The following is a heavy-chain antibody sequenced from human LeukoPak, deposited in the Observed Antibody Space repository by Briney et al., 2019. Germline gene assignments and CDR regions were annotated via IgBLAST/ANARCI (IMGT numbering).Heavy chain of an antibody. CDR2: IIPILGIA. J-gene: IGHJ4*02. CDR3: ARDLRQLWSPAYFDY. Sequence: SVKVSCKISGSSLTAVSMNWVRQAPGKGLEWMGRIIPILGIANYAQKFQGRVTITVDKSTSTAYMELSSLRSEDTAVYYCARDLRQLWSPAYFDYWGQGTLVAVSS. CDR1: GSSLTAVS. V-gene: IGHV1-69*04. D-gene: IGHD5-18*01.